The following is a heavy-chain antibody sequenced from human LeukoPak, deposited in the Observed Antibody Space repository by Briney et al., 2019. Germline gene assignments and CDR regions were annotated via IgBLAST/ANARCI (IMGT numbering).Heavy chain of an antibody. CDR1: GFTFSSYA. CDR2: ISGSGGST. D-gene: IGHD4-17*01. CDR3: AKYGHYGDFEYFQH. J-gene: IGHJ1*01. V-gene: IGHV3-23*01. Sequence: GGSLRLSCAASGFTFSSYAMSWVRQAPGKALEWVSAISGSGGSTYYADSVKGRFTISRDNSKNTLYLQMNSLRAEDTAVYYCAKYGHYGDFEYFQHWGQGTLVTVSS.